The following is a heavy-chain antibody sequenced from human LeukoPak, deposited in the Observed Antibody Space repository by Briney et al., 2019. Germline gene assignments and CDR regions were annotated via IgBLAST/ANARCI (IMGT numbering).Heavy chain of an antibody. CDR3: ARVPRYCSGGSCYSNAFDI. V-gene: IGHV3-30*03. D-gene: IGHD2-15*01. Sequence: GGSLRLSCAASGFTFSSYGMHWVRQAPGKGLEWVAVISYDGSNKYYADSVKGRFTISRDNSKNTLYLQMNSLRAEDTAVYYCARVPRYCSGGSCYSNAFDIWGQGTMVTVSS. J-gene: IGHJ3*02. CDR2: ISYDGSNK. CDR1: GFTFSSYG.